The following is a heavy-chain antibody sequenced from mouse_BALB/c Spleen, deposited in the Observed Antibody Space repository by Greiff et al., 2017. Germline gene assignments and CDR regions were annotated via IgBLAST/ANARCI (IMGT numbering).Heavy chain of an antibody. CDR1: GYSITSDYA. D-gene: IGHD2-10*01. J-gene: IGHJ3*01. Sequence: ESGPGLVKPSQSLSLTCTVTGYSITSDYAWNWIRQFPGNKLEWMGYISYSGSTSYNPSLKSRISITRDTSKNQFFLQLNSVTTEDTATYYCARYEAYYGNSPWFAYWGQGTLVTVSA. V-gene: IGHV3-2*02. CDR3: ARYEAYYGNSPWFAY. CDR2: ISYSGST.